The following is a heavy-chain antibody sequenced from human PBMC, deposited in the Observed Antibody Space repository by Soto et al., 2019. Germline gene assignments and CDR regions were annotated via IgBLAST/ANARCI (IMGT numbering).Heavy chain of an antibody. CDR2: IIPIFGIT. D-gene: IGHD1-20*01. Sequence: QAHRMQSGAEVKKPGSSVKVSCKASGGTFSGYAISWVRQRPGRGLEWMGGIIPIFGITTYAEKFQGRITLAADESTGTAFMDLRSLISEDTAVYYCARDPRSITGTSSSEDFQFWGPGTLVSVSS. J-gene: IGHJ1*01. CDR1: GGTFSGYA. V-gene: IGHV1-69*01. CDR3: ARDPRSITGTSSSEDFQF.